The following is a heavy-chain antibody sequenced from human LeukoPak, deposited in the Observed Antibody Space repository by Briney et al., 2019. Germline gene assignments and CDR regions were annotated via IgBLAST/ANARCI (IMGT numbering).Heavy chain of an antibody. V-gene: IGHV4-4*02. J-gene: IGHJ4*02. CDR1: GGSISDTNY. CDR2: IFHTGRT. CDR3: ARANFDTLTGWGHFDS. Sequence: SGTLSLTCVVSGGSISDTNYWSWVRQSPGKGLEWIGEIFHTGRTNSNPSLKSRATLSVDKSKNQFSLKMNSVTAADTATYYCARANFDTLTGWGHFDSWGQGTLVTVSS. D-gene: IGHD3-9*01.